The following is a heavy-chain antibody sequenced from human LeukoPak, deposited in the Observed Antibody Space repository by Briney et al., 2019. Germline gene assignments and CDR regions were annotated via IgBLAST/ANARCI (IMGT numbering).Heavy chain of an antibody. CDR1: GGSISSYY. Sequence: SETLSLTCTVSGGSISSYYWSWIRQPPGKGLEWIGEINHSGSTNYNPSLKSRVTISVDTSKNQFSLKLSSVTAADTAVYYCARGRAAALGPATHRFDYWGQGTLVTVSS. CDR3: ARGRAAALGPATHRFDY. CDR2: INHSGST. D-gene: IGHD6-13*01. J-gene: IGHJ4*02. V-gene: IGHV4-34*01.